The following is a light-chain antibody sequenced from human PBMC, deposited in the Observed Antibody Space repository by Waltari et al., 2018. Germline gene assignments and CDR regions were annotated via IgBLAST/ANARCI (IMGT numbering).Light chain of an antibody. CDR1: STELWTYYV. J-gene: IGLJ2*01. Sequence: QPALTQPASVSGAPGQSLTISCTGGSTELWTYYVVSWYQHHPGTAPKLIIYGVTNRPSGVSNRFSGSKSGNTASLTISGLQTEDEADYYCCSYAGSMVFGGGTKLTVL. CDR2: GVT. CDR3: CSYAGSMV. V-gene: IGLV2-23*02.